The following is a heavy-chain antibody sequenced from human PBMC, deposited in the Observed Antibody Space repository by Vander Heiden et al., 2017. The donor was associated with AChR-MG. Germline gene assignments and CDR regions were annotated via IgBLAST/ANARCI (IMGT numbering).Heavy chain of an antibody. V-gene: IGHV3-23*01. CDR2: ISGSGGST. Sequence: EVQLLESGGGLVQPGGSLRLSCAASGFTFGSYARSWVGQAPGKGLEWVSAISGSGGSTYYADSVKGRFTISRDNSKNTLYLQMNSLRAEDTAVYYCAKGDGYNFVYYFDYWGQGTLVTVSS. CDR3: AKGDGYNFVYYFDY. CDR1: GFTFGSYA. D-gene: IGHD5-12*01. J-gene: IGHJ4*02.